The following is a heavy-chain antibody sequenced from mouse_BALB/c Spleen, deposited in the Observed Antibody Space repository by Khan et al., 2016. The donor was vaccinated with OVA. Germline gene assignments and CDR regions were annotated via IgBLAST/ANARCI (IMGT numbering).Heavy chain of an antibody. D-gene: IGHD1-1*01. Sequence: RQQNGPELVKPGASVKISCKASGYSFTGYFMNWVMQSHGKSLEWIGRINPHIGETFYNQKFKGKATLTVDESSSTAHMELRSLASEDSAVYYCARIYRSDFDYWGQGTTLTVSS. CDR1: GYSFTGYF. CDR3: ARIYRSDFDY. J-gene: IGHJ2*01. CDR2: INPHIGET. V-gene: IGHV1-20*02.